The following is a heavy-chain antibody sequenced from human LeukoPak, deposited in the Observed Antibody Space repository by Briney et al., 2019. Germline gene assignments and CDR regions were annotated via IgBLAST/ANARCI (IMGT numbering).Heavy chain of an antibody. CDR2: IYKNAIT. CDR3: ARSLRVRGVPDYMDV. Sequence: GGSLRLSCAASGFTVGSNYMTWVRQAPGKGLEWVSVIYKNAITYYADTVKGRFTISRDNSKNMLYLQMNSLRADDTAVYYCARSLRVRGVPDYMDVWGKGTTVTISS. J-gene: IGHJ6*03. V-gene: IGHV3-53*01. CDR1: GFTVGSNY. D-gene: IGHD3-10*01.